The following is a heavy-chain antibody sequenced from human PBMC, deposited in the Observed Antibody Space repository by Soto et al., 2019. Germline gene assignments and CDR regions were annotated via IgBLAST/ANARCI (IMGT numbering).Heavy chain of an antibody. CDR2: IYYSGST. CDR1: GGSISSYY. D-gene: IGHD3-16*01. J-gene: IGHJ6*02. V-gene: IGHV4-59*01. CDR3: ARDGGTYGMDA. Sequence: QVQLQESGPGLVKPSETLSLTCTVSGGSISSYYWNWIRQPPGKGLEWIGDIYYSGSTNYNPTPKSPVTISVDTSTNQSSMKLSSVTAADTAVYYCARDGGTYGMDAWGQGTTVTVSS.